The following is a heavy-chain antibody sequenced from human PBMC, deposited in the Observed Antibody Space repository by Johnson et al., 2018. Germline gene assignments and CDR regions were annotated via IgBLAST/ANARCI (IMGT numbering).Heavy chain of an antibody. V-gene: IGHV3-21*01. J-gene: IGHJ6*03. Sequence: VQLVESGGGLVKPGGSVRLSCAASEFSFSIYTINWVRQAPGKGLERVSSISSSSSDIYYADSVKGRFTISRDNAKQSLYLQMNSLRVEDTAVDFCARASDYSYGYRYMDVWGKGTTVLVSS. CDR1: EFSFSIYT. D-gene: IGHD5-18*01. CDR2: ISSSSSDI. CDR3: ARASDYSYGYRYMDV.